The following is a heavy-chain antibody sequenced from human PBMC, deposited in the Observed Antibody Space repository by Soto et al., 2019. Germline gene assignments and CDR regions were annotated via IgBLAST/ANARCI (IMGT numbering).Heavy chain of an antibody. J-gene: IGHJ1*01. CDR3: ARGRSGPWLATDYFQH. CDR2: IIPIVGTA. CDR1: GGTFSSYA. Sequence: QVQLVQSGAEVKKPGSSVKVSCKASGGTFSSYAISWVRQAPGQGLELMGGIIPIVGTANYEQKFQGRVTITADESTSTADMELSSLRSEDTAVYYCARGRSGPWLATDYFQHWGQGPLFIVSS. V-gene: IGHV1-69*01. D-gene: IGHD6-19*01.